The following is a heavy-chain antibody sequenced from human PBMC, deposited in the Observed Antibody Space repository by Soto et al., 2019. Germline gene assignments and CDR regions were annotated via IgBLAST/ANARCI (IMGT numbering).Heavy chain of an antibody. CDR3: ADQIATGH. CDR2: ISYDGNTK. CDR1: GFIFSRSG. D-gene: IGHD6-13*01. V-gene: IGHV3-30*03. J-gene: IGHJ4*02. Sequence: QVQLVESGGGVVLPGTSLRLSCAASGFIFSRSGMHWVRQAPGKGLEWVAVISYDGNTKYYADSVKGRFTISRDNSKNTIYLQMTSLRVEDTAVYYCADQIATGHWGQGTLVTVSS.